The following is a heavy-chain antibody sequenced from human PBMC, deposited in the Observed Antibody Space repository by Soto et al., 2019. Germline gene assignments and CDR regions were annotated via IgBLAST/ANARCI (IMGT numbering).Heavy chain of an antibody. V-gene: IGHV4-59*01. CDR1: GGSISSYY. J-gene: IGHJ6*03. CDR2: IYYSGST. Sequence: SETLSLTCTVSGGSISSYYWSWIRQPPGKGLEWIGYIYYSGSTNYNPSLKSRVTISVDTSKNQFSLKLSSVTAADTAVYYCGRDFVAVAGVHYYYYMDVWGKGTTVTVSS. D-gene: IGHD6-19*01. CDR3: GRDFVAVAGVHYYYYMDV.